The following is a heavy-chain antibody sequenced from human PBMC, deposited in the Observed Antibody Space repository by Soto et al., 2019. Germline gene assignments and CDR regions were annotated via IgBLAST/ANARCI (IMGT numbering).Heavy chain of an antibody. V-gene: IGHV3-7*03. CDR2: TNPDGTKR. CDR3: ARWESSGWYLGI. Sequence: EVQLVESGEGLVQLGGSLGFSCAASGFIFSDYWLGWVCQPPGKGLEWVASTNPDGTKRFYVDSVQGRFTISRDDAKNSVFLQMISLRAEDTAVYYCARWESSGWYLGIWGQGTLVTVSS. D-gene: IGHD6-19*01. CDR1: GFIFSDYW. J-gene: IGHJ4*02.